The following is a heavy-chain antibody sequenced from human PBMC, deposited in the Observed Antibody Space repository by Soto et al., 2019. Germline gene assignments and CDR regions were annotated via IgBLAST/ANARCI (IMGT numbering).Heavy chain of an antibody. J-gene: IGHJ6*02. Sequence: PGGSLRLSCAASGFTFSSYWMHWVRQAPGKGLVWVSRINSDGSSTSYAVSVKGRFTISRDNAKNTLYLQMNSLRAEDTAVYYCARGLVSSGWRDYYYYGMDVWGQGTTVTVSS. D-gene: IGHD6-19*01. CDR2: INSDGSST. CDR1: GFTFSSYW. CDR3: ARGLVSSGWRDYYYYGMDV. V-gene: IGHV3-74*01.